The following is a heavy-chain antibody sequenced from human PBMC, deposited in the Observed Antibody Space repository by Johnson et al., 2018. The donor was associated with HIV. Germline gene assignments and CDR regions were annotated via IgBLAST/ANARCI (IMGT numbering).Heavy chain of an antibody. Sequence: QVQLVESGGGLVKPGGSLRLSCAASGFTFSDYYMSWIRQAPGKGLEWVSYISASGSNIYYVDSVKGRLPISRDNAKNSLYLQMNSLRAEDTAVYYCARDRSWIQLWFDAFDIWGQGTMVTVSS. CDR3: ARDRSWIQLWFDAFDI. CDR2: ISASGSNI. D-gene: IGHD5-18*01. J-gene: IGHJ3*02. V-gene: IGHV3-11*04. CDR1: GFTFSDYY.